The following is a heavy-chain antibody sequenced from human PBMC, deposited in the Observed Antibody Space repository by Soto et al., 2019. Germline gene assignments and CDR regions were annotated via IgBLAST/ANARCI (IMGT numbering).Heavy chain of an antibody. Sequence: PGGSLRLSCAASGFALRDAWVSGSRQAPGKGLDWFGRIKIKTDGGTTDFPSPVKVRFSISGDASKNTLYLQVSGLQTEDCSVYYCASVRLYSDYFPDIDYWGHGTLVTVSS. CDR2: IKIKTDGGTT. CDR3: ASVRLYSDYFPDIDY. V-gene: IGHV3-15*01. D-gene: IGHD3-16*01. J-gene: IGHJ4*03. CDR1: GFALRDAW.